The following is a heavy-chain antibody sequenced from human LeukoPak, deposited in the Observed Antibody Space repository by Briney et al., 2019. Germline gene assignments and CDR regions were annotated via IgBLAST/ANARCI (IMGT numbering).Heavy chain of an antibody. CDR3: AKGPVGMGHLFDY. V-gene: IGHV3-30*02. CDR2: VLYNGTNK. CDR1: GFTFSSYG. J-gene: IGHJ4*02. D-gene: IGHD3-10*01. Sequence: GGSLRLSCAASGFTFSSYGMHWVRQAPGKGLEWVAFVLYNGTNKYYADSVKGRFTISRDNSKNTLYLQMNSLRPEDTAVYYCAKGPVGMGHLFDYWGQGTLVTVSS.